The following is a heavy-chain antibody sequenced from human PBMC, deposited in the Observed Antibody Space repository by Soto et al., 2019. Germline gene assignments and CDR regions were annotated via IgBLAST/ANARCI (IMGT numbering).Heavy chain of an antibody. CDR1: GYTFTGYY. J-gene: IGHJ4*02. Sequence: VASVKVSCKASGYTFTGYYMHWVRQAPGQGLEWMGWINPNSGGTNYAQKFQGWVTMTRDTSISTAYMELSRLRSDDTAVYYCAGANDPWIQLLSPYYFDSWGQGTLVTLSS. D-gene: IGHD5-18*01. CDR2: INPNSGGT. V-gene: IGHV1-2*04. CDR3: AGANDPWIQLLSPYYFDS.